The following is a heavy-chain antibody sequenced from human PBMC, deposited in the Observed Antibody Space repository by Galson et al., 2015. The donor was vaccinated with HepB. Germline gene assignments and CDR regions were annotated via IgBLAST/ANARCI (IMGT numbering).Heavy chain of an antibody. CDR1: GFTFSSYA. Sequence: SLRLSCAASGFTFSSYAMHWVRQAPGKGLEWVAVISYDGSNKYYADSVKGRFTISRDNSKNTLYLQMNSLRAEDTAVYYCARDTLYRVYAFDIWGQGTMVTVSS. CDR3: ARDTLYRVYAFDI. D-gene: IGHD3-16*02. CDR2: ISYDGSNK. V-gene: IGHV3-30*04. J-gene: IGHJ3*02.